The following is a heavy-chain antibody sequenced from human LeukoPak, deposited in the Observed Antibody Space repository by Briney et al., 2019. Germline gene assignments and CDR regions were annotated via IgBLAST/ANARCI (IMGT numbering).Heavy chain of an antibody. CDR3: SRDGGEGGNSAFDI. V-gene: IGHV3-72*01. D-gene: IGHD3-16*01. CDR1: GFTFSDYV. J-gene: IGHJ3*02. CDR2: IRRGANSYTT. Sequence: GGSLRLSCAASGFTFSDYVLDWVRQAPGKGLEWVGRIRRGANSYTTEYAASVKGRFTISRDDSKNSLYLHMNSLKTEDTAVYHCSRDGGEGGNSAFDIWGQGTMVTVSS.